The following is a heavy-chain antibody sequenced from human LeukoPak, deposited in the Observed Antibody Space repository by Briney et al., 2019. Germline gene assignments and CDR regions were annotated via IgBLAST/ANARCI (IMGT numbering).Heavy chain of an antibody. Sequence: SETLSLTCAVSGGSFIGYDWTWIRQPPGKGLEWIGEINHSRATNYNPSLKSRVTISVDTSKNQFSLKLSSVTAADTAVYYCASLARGGNWFDPWGQGTLVTVSS. CDR2: INHSRAT. D-gene: IGHD6-6*01. J-gene: IGHJ5*02. CDR3: ASLARGGNWFDP. CDR1: GGSFIGYD. V-gene: IGHV4-34*01.